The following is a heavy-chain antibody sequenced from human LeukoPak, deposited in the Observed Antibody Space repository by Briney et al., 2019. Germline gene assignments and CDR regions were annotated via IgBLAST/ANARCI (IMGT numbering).Heavy chain of an antibody. CDR2: ISSSSSYI. V-gene: IGHV3-21*01. D-gene: IGHD2-15*01. CDR1: GFTFSSYS. J-gene: IGHJ4*02. CDR3: ARAPNYCSGGSCYDY. Sequence: GGSLRLSCAASGFTFSSYSMNWVRQAPGKGLEWVSSISSSSSYICYADSVKGRFTISRDNAKNSLYLQMNSLRAEDTAVYYCARAPNYCSGGSCYDYWGQGTLVTVSS.